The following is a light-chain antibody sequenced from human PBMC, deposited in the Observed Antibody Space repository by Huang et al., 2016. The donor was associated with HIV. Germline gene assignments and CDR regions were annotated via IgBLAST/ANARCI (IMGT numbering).Light chain of an antibody. J-gene: IGKJ4*01. Sequence: DIQMTQSPSSLSASVGDRVTITWRASQSIGSYLNWYQQNPGKAPKLLIYATSSLKSEVPSRFSGSGSGTEFTLTISSRQPEDFASYFCQQTNSAPLTFGGGTKVEIK. CDR3: QQTNSAPLT. CDR2: ATS. V-gene: IGKV1-39*01. CDR1: QSIGSY.